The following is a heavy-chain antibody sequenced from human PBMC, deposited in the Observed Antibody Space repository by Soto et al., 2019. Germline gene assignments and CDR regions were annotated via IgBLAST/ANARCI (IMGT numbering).Heavy chain of an antibody. J-gene: IGHJ5*02. Sequence: QITLKESGPTLVKPTQTLTLTCTFSGFSLSTSGVGVGWIRQPPGKALEWLALIFWDDDKRYSPSLESRLTITKDTSKNQVVLTMTNVDPVDTATYHCARSFKATGRYNWFDPWCQGTLVTVSS. D-gene: IGHD1-1*01. CDR3: ARSFKATGRYNWFDP. CDR1: GFSLSTSGVG. CDR2: IFWDDDK. V-gene: IGHV2-5*02.